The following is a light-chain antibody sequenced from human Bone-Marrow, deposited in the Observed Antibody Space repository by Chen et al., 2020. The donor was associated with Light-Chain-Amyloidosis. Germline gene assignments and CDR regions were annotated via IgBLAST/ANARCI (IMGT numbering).Light chain of an antibody. J-gene: IGLJ2*01. V-gene: IGLV2-14*01. CDR3: SSYTSSSTLGVV. Sequence: QSALTQPASVSGSPGQSITISCTGTSSDVGYNYVSWYQKHPGKAPKLMIYEVSNRPSGVSDRFSGSKSANSAPLTISGLQAEDEADYYCSSYTSSSTLGVVFGGGTKLTVL. CDR1: SSDVGYNY. CDR2: EVS.